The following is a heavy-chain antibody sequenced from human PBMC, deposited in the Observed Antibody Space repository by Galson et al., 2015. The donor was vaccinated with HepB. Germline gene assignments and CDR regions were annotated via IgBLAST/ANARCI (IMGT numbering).Heavy chain of an antibody. CDR1: GYTFTSYA. D-gene: IGHD3-9*01. V-gene: IGHV1-3*01. Sequence: SVKVSCKASGYTFTSYAMHWVRQAPGQRLEWMGWINAGNGNTKYSQKFQGRVTITRDTSASTAYMELSSLRSEDTAVYYCARVNDILTGYLNWFDPWGQGTLVTVSS. CDR2: INAGNGNT. CDR3: ARVNDILTGYLNWFDP. J-gene: IGHJ5*02.